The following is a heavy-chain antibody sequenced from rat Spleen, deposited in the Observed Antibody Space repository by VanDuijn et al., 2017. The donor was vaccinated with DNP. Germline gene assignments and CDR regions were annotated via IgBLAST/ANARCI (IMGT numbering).Heavy chain of an antibody. J-gene: IGHJ4*01. CDR1: GFTFSNYY. Sequence: EVQLVESGGGLVQPGRSLKLSCAASGFTFSNYYMAWVRQAPKKGLEWVATISTSGSRTYYPDSVKGRFTIYRDTAKSSRYLQMKSLKYEDTDTNYCERQTLLQWSDYYAMDAWGQGTSVTVSS. V-gene: IGHV5-25*01. CDR3: ERQTLLQWSDYYAMDA. CDR2: ISTSGSRT. D-gene: IGHD1-1*01.